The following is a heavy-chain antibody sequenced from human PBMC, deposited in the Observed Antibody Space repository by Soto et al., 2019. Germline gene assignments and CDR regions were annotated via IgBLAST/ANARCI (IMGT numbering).Heavy chain of an antibody. D-gene: IGHD2-15*01. V-gene: IGHV4-4*02. J-gene: IGHJ4*02. CDR3: ATLPPRIVVVVLPIPS. CDR1: GGSISSTNW. Sequence: QVQLQQSGPRLARPSGTLSLTCVVSGGSISSTNWWTWVRQTPGKGLEWIGEIYHTGSTKYNPSLKNRVTISLDKSNNQFSPNLKSVPAADTAVYYCATLPPRIVVVVLPIPSWGQGTLVTVSS. CDR2: IYHTGST.